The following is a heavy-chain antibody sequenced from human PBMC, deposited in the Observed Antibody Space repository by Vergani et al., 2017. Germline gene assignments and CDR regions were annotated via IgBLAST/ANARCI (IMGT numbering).Heavy chain of an antibody. V-gene: IGHV3-33*01. Sequence: QVQLVESGGGVVQPGRSLRLSCAVSGFTFSSYGMHWVRQAPGKGLEWVAVIWYDGSNKYYADSVKGRFTISRDKSKNTLYLQMNSLRAEDTAVYYCARDPGVEQLVPNYFDYWDQGTLVTVSS. J-gene: IGHJ4*02. CDR2: IWYDGSNK. CDR3: ARDPGVEQLVPNYFDY. D-gene: IGHD6-6*01. CDR1: GFTFSSYG.